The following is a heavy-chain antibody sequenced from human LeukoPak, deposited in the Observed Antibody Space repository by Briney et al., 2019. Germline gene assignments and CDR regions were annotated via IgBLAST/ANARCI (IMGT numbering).Heavy chain of an antibody. CDR1: GFTFSHYY. Sequence: PGGALTLSCAASGFTFSHYYMSWVRQAAGNGLEWISYISTSGTTIYYADSVKGRFTISRDNAKNSLHLQMNSRRAEDTAVYYCARGYGDYEDMGYWGQGSLVTLSS. CDR3: ARGYGDYEDMGY. J-gene: IGHJ4*02. D-gene: IGHD4-17*01. V-gene: IGHV3-11*01. CDR2: ISTSGTTI.